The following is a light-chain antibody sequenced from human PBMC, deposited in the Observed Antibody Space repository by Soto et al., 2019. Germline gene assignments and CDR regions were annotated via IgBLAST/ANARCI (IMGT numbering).Light chain of an antibody. J-gene: IGKJ5*01. CDR3: QQRSNWPIT. V-gene: IGKV3-11*01. Sequence: EIVLTQSPGTLSLSPGERATLSCRASQSVSSSYLAWYQQKPGQAPRLLIYDASNRATGIPARFSGSGSGTDFTLTISSLEPEDFAVDYCQQRSNWPITFGQGTRLEIK. CDR1: QSVSSSY. CDR2: DAS.